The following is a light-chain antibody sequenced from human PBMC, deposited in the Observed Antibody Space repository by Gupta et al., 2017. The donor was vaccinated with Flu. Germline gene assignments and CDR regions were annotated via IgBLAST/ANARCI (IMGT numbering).Light chain of an antibody. CDR3: GAWDSSLSAML. Sequence: SNIGNNYVSWYQHFPGTAPKLLIYENNKRPSGIPDRFSGSKSGTSATLGITGLQTGDEADYYCGAWDSSLSAMLFGGGTKLTVL. J-gene: IGLJ3*02. CDR2: ENN. V-gene: IGLV1-51*02. CDR1: SNIGNNY.